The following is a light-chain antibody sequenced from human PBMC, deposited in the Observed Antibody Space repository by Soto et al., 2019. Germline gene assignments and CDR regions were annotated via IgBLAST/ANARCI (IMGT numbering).Light chain of an antibody. CDR3: HQYGSSPHT. J-gene: IGKJ5*01. CDR1: QSISSY. Sequence: DIQMTQSPSSLSASVGDRVTITCRASQSISSYVNWYQQKPGKAPKLLISGASSRATGIPDRFSGSGSRTDFTLTISRLEPEDFAVYYCHQYGSSPHTFGQGTRLEIK. V-gene: IGKV1-39*01. CDR2: GAS.